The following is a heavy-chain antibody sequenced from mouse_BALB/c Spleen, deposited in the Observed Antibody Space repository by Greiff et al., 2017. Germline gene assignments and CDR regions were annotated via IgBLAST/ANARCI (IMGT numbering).Heavy chain of an antibody. V-gene: IGHV5-6-3*01. Sequence: EVQLVESGGGLVQPGGSLKLSCAASGFTFSSYGMSWVRQTPDKRLELVATINSNGGSTYYPDSVKGRFTISRDNAKNTLYLQMSSLKSEDTAMYYCAREITSWFAYWGQGTLVTVSA. J-gene: IGHJ3*01. D-gene: IGHD1-1*01. CDR1: GFTFSSYG. CDR2: INSNGGST. CDR3: AREITSWFAY.